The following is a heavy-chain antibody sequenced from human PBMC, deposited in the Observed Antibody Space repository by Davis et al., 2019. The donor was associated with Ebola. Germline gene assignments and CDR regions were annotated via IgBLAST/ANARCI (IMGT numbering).Heavy chain of an antibody. J-gene: IGHJ4*02. V-gene: IGHV4-4*02. CDR2: INHSGRT. CDR1: GGSTSSSNW. CDR3: ARGRRYSYGPPRY. D-gene: IGHD5-18*01. Sequence: SETLSPTCALPGGSTSSSNWWSWTRQPPGKGLEWIGEINHSGRTNYNPSLESRVTISVDTSKNQLSLKLSSVTAADTAVYYCARGRRYSYGPPRYWGQGTLVTVSS.